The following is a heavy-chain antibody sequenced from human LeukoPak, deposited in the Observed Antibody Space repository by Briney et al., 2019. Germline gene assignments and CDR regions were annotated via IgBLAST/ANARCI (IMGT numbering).Heavy chain of an antibody. CDR3: ARGRSYGFDFDS. D-gene: IGHD5-18*01. CDR2: KFYSGST. V-gene: IGHV4-61*01. Sequence: SDTLSLTCDVSGVSINTCCYYWTWIRQPPGKGLEWIGYKFYSGSTRYNSSLRSRLTISLDTSKNQFSLRLTSVTAADTAVYYCARGRSYGFDFDSWGPGTLVIASS. CDR1: GVSINTCCYY. J-gene: IGHJ4*02.